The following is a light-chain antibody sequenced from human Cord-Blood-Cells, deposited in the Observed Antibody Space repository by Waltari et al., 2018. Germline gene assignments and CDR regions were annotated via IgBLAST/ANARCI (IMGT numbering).Light chain of an antibody. V-gene: IGLV2-14*01. CDR3: SSYTSSSPDVV. J-gene: IGLJ2*01. CDR2: DVS. CDR1: SSDVGGYNY. Sequence: QSALPQPASVSGSPGQSITISCTGTSSDVGGYNYASCYQQHPGKAPKLMIYDVSNRPSGVSNRFSGSKSGNTASLTISGLQAEDEADYYCSSYTSSSPDVVFGGGTKLTVL.